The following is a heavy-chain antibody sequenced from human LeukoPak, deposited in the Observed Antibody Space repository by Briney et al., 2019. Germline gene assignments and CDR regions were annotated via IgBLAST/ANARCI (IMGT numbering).Heavy chain of an antibody. Sequence: GGSLRLSCAASGFTFSSYWMSWVRQAPGKGLEWVANIKQDGSEKYYVDSVKGRFTISRDNAKNSLYLQMNSLRAVDTAVYYCARARDFWSGYPYYFDYWGQGTLVTVSS. CDR3: ARARDFWSGYPYYFDY. J-gene: IGHJ4*02. CDR2: IKQDGSEK. CDR1: GFTFSSYW. V-gene: IGHV3-7*04. D-gene: IGHD3-3*01.